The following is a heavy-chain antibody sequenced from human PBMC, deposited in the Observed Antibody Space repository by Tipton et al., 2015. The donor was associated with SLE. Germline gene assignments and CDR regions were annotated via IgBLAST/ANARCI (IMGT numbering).Heavy chain of an antibody. J-gene: IGHJ5*02. CDR3: ARRRMAPRGWFDP. V-gene: IGHV4-34*01. CDR1: GGSFSGYY. Sequence: TLSLTCAVYGGSFSGYYWSWIRQPPGQGLEWIGEINHSGSTNYNPSLKSRVTISVDTSKNQFSLKLSSVTAADTAVYYCARRRMAPRGWFDPWGQGTLVTVSS. D-gene: IGHD2-8*01. CDR2: INHSGST.